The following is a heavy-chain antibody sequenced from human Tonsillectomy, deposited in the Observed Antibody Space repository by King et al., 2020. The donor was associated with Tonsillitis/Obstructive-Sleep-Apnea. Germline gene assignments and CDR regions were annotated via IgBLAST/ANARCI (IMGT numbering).Heavy chain of an antibody. CDR3: AKDIIAVAGSDAFDL. D-gene: IGHD6-19*01. J-gene: IGHJ3*01. Sequence: QLVQSGGGLVQPGRSLRLSCAASGFTFDDYAMHWVRQAPGKGLEWVSGISWNSGGIDYADSVKGRFTISRDNAKNSLYLQMNSLRVADTALYYCAKDIIAVAGSDAFDLWGQRTMVTVSS. V-gene: IGHV3-9*01. CDR2: ISWNSGGI. CDR1: GFTFDDYA.